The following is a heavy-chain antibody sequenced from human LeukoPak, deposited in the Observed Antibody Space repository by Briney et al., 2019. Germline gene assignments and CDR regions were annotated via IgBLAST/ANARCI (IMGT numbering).Heavy chain of an antibody. CDR1: GFTFSSYA. Sequence: GGSLRLSCAASGFTFSSYAMSWVRQAPGKGLEWVSALSASGAITYYADSVKGRFTISRDDSKSTLYLQLNSLRAEDTAVYYCAKDVRFLEWLLDYWGQGTLVTVSS. CDR3: AKDVRFLEWLLDY. V-gene: IGHV3-23*01. CDR2: LSASGAIT. J-gene: IGHJ4*02. D-gene: IGHD3-3*01.